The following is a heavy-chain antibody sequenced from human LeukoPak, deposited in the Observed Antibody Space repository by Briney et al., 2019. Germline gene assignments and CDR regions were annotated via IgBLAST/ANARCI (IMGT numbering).Heavy chain of an antibody. CDR1: TPTFSSVA. V-gene: IGHV3-23*01. J-gene: IGHJ4*02. D-gene: IGHD3-10*01. CDR2: IDGNGGST. Sequence: PGGSLRLSCAPATPTFSSVATSCDSQAPGKGLEWVSFIDGNGGSTYYADSVKGRFTTSRDNSKNTLYLQMNSLRSDDTAVYYCAERFGEGEFDYWGQGTLVTVSS. CDR3: AERFGEGEFDY.